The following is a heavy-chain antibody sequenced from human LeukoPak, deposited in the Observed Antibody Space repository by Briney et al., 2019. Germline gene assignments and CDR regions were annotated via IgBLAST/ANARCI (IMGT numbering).Heavy chain of an antibody. CDR2: LYDSGAT. Sequence: GGSLRLPCAGSGFSVSNNYMIWVRQAPGKGLEWVSSLYDSGATFYADSVKGRFTISRDDSKNTLYLQMNSLRADDTAVYYCARIQRAGYLSRYWGQGTLVTVAS. CDR1: GFSVSNNY. D-gene: IGHD3-9*01. V-gene: IGHV3-53*01. J-gene: IGHJ4*02. CDR3: ARIQRAGYLSRY.